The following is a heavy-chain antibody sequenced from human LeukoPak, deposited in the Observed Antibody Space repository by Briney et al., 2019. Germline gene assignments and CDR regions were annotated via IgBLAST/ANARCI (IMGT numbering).Heavy chain of an antibody. Sequence: ASVKVSCKASGYTFTSYDINWVRQATGQGLEWMGWINPNSGDTNYAQKFQGRVTMTRDTSISTAYMELSRLRSDDTAVYYCARAAGRWYYYGSGSYSPADYWGQGTLVTVSS. CDR2: INPNSGDT. V-gene: IGHV1-2*02. CDR1: GYTFTSYD. CDR3: ARAAGRWYYYGSGSYSPADY. D-gene: IGHD3-10*01. J-gene: IGHJ4*02.